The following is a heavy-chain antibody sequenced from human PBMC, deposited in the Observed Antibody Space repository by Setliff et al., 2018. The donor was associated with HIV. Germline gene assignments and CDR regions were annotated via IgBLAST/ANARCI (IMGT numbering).Heavy chain of an antibody. Sequence: SETLSLTCTVSGGSIYGSDYYWGWIRQPPGKGLESIGSIYYSGSTYYKPSLKSRVTISVDTSKNQFSLNLSSVTAADTAVYYCARHGAFYYYYYMDVWGKGTTVTVSS. CDR2: IYYSGST. CDR1: GGSIYGSDYY. CDR3: ARHGAFYYYYYMDV. V-gene: IGHV4-39*01. J-gene: IGHJ6*03.